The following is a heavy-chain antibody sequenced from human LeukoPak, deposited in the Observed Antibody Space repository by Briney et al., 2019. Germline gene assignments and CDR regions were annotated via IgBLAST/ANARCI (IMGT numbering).Heavy chain of an antibody. Sequence: SETLSLTCTVSGGSISSSSHSWGWIRQPPGKGLEWIGSISYSGSTYYNPSLKTRVTMSVDTSENQFSLKLSSVTAADSTVYYCVRIYCTSTSCYGASYYGMDVWGQGTTVTVSS. D-gene: IGHD2-2*01. J-gene: IGHJ6*02. V-gene: IGHV4-39*01. CDR2: ISYSGST. CDR3: VRIYCTSTSCYGASYYGMDV. CDR1: GGSISSSSHS.